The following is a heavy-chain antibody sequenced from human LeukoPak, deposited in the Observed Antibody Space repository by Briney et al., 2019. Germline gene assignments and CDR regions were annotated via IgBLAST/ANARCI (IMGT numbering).Heavy chain of an antibody. CDR1: GGSISSGGYY. V-gene: IGHV4-31*03. D-gene: IGHD3-10*01. CDR2: IYYSGST. J-gene: IGHJ4*02. Sequence: SETLSLTCTVSGGSISSGGYYWSWIRQHPGKGLEWIVYIYYSGSTYYNPSLKSRVTISVDTSKNQFSLKLSSVTAADTAVYYCARAPIWFGELSRSYYFDYWGQGTLVTVSS. CDR3: ARAPIWFGELSRSYYFDY.